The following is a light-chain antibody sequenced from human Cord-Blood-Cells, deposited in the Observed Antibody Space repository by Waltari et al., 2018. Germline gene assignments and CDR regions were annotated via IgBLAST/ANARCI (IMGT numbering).Light chain of an antibody. V-gene: IGKV1-39*01. Sequence: DFQRTKYQSSLSASVGARVTITCRASQSISSYLNGYQQKPGKAPKLLIYAASSLQSGVPSRFSGSGSGTDFTLTISSLQPEDFATYYCQQSYSTPLTFGPGTKVDIK. CDR3: QQSYSTPLT. CDR2: AAS. J-gene: IGKJ3*01. CDR1: QSISSY.